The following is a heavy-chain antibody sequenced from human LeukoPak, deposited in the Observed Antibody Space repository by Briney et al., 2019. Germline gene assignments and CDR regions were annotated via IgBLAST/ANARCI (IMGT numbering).Heavy chain of an antibody. Sequence: SETLSLTCTVSGYSISSGYFWGWIRQPPGEGLEWIGTIYNSGSTYYNASLESRVTISVDTSKNQFSLKLSSVTAADTAVYYCARAYSSSWYFNWFDPWGQGTLVTVSS. CDR2: IYNSGST. D-gene: IGHD6-13*01. CDR1: GYSISSGYF. CDR3: ARAYSSSWYFNWFDP. J-gene: IGHJ5*02. V-gene: IGHV4-38-2*02.